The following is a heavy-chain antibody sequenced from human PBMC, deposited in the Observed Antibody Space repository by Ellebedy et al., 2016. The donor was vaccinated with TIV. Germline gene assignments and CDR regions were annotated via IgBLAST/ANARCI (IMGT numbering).Heavy chain of an antibody. V-gene: IGHV4-59*04. CDR3: TTLHPNWFHGMDV. CDR2: IYDNGDT. D-gene: IGHD3-10*01. CDR1: GFTFSDYY. J-gene: IGHJ6*02. Sequence: ESLKISCAASGFTFSDYYMSWIRQAPGKGLEWIGCIYDNGDTFYNPSLKNRVTISVDASTNQFSLKLSSATAADTSVYWCTTLHPNWFHGMDVWGQGTTVTVSS.